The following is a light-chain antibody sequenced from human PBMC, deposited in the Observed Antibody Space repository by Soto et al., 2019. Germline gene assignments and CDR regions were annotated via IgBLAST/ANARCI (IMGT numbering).Light chain of an antibody. CDR3: ETWDSNTAV. Sequence: QPVLTQSSSASASLGSSVKLTCTLSSGHSSYIIAWHQQQPGKAPRYLMKLEGSGSYNKGSGVPDRFSGSSSGADRYLTISNLLFEYEADYYCETWDSNTAVFGGGTQLTVL. CDR1: SGHSSYI. V-gene: IGLV4-60*02. J-gene: IGLJ7*01. CDR2: LEGSGSY.